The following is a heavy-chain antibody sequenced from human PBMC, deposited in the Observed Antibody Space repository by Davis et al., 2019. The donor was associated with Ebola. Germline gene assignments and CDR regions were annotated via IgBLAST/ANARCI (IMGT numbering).Heavy chain of an antibody. V-gene: IGHV1-3*01. CDR1: GYTFTSYA. J-gene: IGHJ4*02. CDR3: ARRAGRYSSSWYYFDY. Sequence: ASVKVSCKASGYTFTSYAMHWVRQAPGQRLEWMGWINAGNGNTKYSQKFQGRVTITRDTSASTAYMELSSLRSEDTAVYYCARRAGRYSSSWYYFDYWGQGALVTVSS. D-gene: IGHD6-13*01. CDR2: INAGNGNT.